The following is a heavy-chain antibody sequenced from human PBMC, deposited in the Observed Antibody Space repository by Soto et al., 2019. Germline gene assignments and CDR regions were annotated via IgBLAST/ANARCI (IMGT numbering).Heavy chain of an antibody. CDR1: GYTFTGYY. D-gene: IGHD2-15*01. J-gene: IGHJ5*02. V-gene: IGHV1-2*02. CDR3: AREDCSGGSCYNWFDP. Sequence: EASVKVSCKASGYTFTGYYMHWVRQAPGQGLEWMGWINPNSGGTNYAQKFQGRVTMTRDTSISTAYMELSRLRSDDTAVYYCAREDCSGGSCYNWFDPWGQGTLVTVSS. CDR2: INPNSGGT.